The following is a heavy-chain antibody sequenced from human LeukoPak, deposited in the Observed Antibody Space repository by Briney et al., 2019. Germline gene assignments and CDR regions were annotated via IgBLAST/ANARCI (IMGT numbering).Heavy chain of an antibody. CDR2: ISISSSYI. V-gene: IGHV3-21*01. CDR1: GFTFSRYS. D-gene: IGHD3-22*01. Sequence: RPGGSLRLSCAASGFTFSRYSMNWVRQAPGKGLEWVSSISISSSYIYYADSVKGRFTISRDNAKNSLYLQMNSLRAEDTAVYYCARDPWGVDNSGYYFDYWGQGTLVTVSS. CDR3: ARDPWGVDNSGYYFDY. J-gene: IGHJ4*02.